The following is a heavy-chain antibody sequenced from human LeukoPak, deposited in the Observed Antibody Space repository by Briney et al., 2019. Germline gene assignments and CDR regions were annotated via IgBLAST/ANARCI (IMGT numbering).Heavy chain of an antibody. CDR1: GFTFSRYA. Sequence: GGSLRLSCAASGFTFSRYAMHWVRQAQGKGLEWMAIISYDGINYYYADSVKGRFTISRDNSKNTLYLQVNSLRTEDTAVYYCVRGSVVRGSVTSFDYWGQGTLVTVSS. J-gene: IGHJ4*02. CDR2: ISYDGINY. CDR3: VRGSVVRGSVTSFDY. D-gene: IGHD3-10*01. V-gene: IGHV3-30-3*01.